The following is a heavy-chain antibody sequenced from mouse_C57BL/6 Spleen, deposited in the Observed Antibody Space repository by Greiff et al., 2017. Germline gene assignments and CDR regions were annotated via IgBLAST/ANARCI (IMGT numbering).Heavy chain of an antibody. CDR3: ARSDYYGSSYGYFDV. V-gene: IGHV1-52*01. J-gene: IGHJ1*03. CDR1: GYTFTSYW. D-gene: IGHD1-1*01. CDR2: IDPSDSET. Sequence: QVQLQQPGAELVRPGSSVKLSCTASGYTFTSYWMHWVKQRPIQGLEWIGNIDPSDSETHYNQKFKDKATLTIDKSSSTAYMQLSSLTSEDSAVDYCARSDYYGSSYGYFDVWGTGTTVTVSS.